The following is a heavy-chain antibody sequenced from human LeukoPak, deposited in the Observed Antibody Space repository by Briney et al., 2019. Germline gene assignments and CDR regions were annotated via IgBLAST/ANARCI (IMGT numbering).Heavy chain of an antibody. CDR2: ISYDGSNK. V-gene: IGHV3-30*18. Sequence: GGSRRLSCAASGFTFSTYGMHWVRQAPGKGLGWVAVISYDGSNKYYADSVKGRFTISRDNSKNTLYLQMNSLRAEDTAVYYCAKVGDSYGYEYFDYWGQGTLVTVSS. D-gene: IGHD5-18*01. CDR3: AKVGDSYGYEYFDY. J-gene: IGHJ4*02. CDR1: GFTFSTYG.